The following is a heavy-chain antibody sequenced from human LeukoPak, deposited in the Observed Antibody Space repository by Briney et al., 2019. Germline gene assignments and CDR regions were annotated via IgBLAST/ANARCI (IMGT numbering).Heavy chain of an antibody. CDR1: GYTFTGYY. CDR2: INPNSGGT. Sequence: ASVTVSCKASGYTFTGYYMHWVRQAPGQGLEWMGRINPNSGGTNYAQKFQGRVTMTRDTSISTAYMELSRLRSDDTAVYYCARSAVPAYPDAFDIWGQGTMVTVSS. D-gene: IGHD2-2*01. CDR3: ARSAVPAYPDAFDI. J-gene: IGHJ3*02. V-gene: IGHV1-2*06.